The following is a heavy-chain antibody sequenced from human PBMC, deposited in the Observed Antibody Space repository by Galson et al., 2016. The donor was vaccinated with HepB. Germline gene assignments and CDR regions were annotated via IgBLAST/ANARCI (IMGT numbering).Heavy chain of an antibody. Sequence: SVKVSCKASGYTFTTYGLHWVRQAPGQRLEWMGWINPGNGDTRYSQKFQGRLTISRDSSASAAYIEVSSLRSEDTAVYYCARQPVTTVHFDYWGQGTLVTVSS. CDR2: INPGNGDT. D-gene: IGHD4-17*01. J-gene: IGHJ4*02. CDR1: GYTFTTYG. CDR3: ARQPVTTVHFDY. V-gene: IGHV1-3*01.